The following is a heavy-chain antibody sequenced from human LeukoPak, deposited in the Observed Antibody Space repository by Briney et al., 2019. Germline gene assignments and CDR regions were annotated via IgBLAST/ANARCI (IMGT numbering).Heavy chain of an antibody. D-gene: IGHD3-10*01. Sequence: GGSLRLSCAASGFTFSSYAMHWVRQAPGKGLEWVAVISYDGSKKYYADSVKGRFTISRDNSKNTLYLQMNSLRAEDTAVYYCARDTARSGSLDIWGQGTMVTVSS. J-gene: IGHJ3*02. CDR2: ISYDGSKK. CDR3: ARDTARSGSLDI. CDR1: GFTFSSYA. V-gene: IGHV3-30-3*01.